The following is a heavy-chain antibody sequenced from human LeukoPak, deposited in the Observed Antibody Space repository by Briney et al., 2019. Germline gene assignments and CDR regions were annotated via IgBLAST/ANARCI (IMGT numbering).Heavy chain of an antibody. CDR2: INHSGST. J-gene: IGHJ3*02. CDR1: GGSFSGYY. D-gene: IGHD3-3*01. V-gene: IGHV4-34*01. Sequence: SEPLSLTCAVYGGSFSGYYWSWIRQPPGKGLEWIGEINHSGSTNYNPSLKSRVTISVDTSKNQFSLKLSSVTAADTAVYYCARQGYTIFGVVSRPKGAFDIWGQGTMVTVSS. CDR3: ARQGYTIFGVVSRPKGAFDI.